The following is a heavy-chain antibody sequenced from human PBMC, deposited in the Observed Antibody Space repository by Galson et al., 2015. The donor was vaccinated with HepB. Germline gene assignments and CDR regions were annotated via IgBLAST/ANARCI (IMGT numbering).Heavy chain of an antibody. CDR2: IRSKAYGRTT. V-gene: IGHV3-49*03. CDR3: TRFSIDGYNYIAYFDY. CDR1: GFTFGDYA. J-gene: IGHJ4*02. D-gene: IGHD5-24*01. Sequence: SLRLSCAASGFTFGDYAMSWFRQAPGKGLEWVGFIRSKAYGRTTEYAASVKGSFTISRDDSKSIAYLQMNSLKTEDTPVYYCTRFSIDGYNYIAYFDYWGQVTLVTVSS.